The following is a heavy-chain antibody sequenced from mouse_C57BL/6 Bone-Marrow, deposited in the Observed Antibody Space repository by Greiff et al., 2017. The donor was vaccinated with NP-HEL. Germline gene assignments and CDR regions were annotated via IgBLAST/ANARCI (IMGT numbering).Heavy chain of an antibody. D-gene: IGHD1-1*01. CDR2: INPNYGTT. CDR1: GYSFTDYN. V-gene: IGHV1-39*01. Sequence: VQLQQSGPELVKPGASVKISCKASGYSFTDYNMNWVKQSNGKSLEWIGVINPNYGTTSYNQKLKGKATLTVDQSSSTAYMQLHSLTSEDSAVYYCARGTYPNYYGSSLTCFAYWGQGTLVTVSA. J-gene: IGHJ3*01. CDR3: ARGTYPNYYGSSLTCFAY.